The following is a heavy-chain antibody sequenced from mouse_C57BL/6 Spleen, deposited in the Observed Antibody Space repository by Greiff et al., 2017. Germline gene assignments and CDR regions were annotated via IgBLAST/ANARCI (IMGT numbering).Heavy chain of an antibody. CDR1: GYTFTSYW. Sequence: QVQLQQPGAELVKPGASVKMSCKASGYTFTSYWITWVKQRPGQGLEWIGDIYPGSGSTNYNEKFKSKATLTVDTSSSTAYRQLSSLTSEDSAVYYCARRGGDGYSAWFAYWGQGTLVTVSA. V-gene: IGHV1-55*01. CDR2: IYPGSGST. D-gene: IGHD2-3*01. J-gene: IGHJ3*01. CDR3: ARRGGDGYSAWFAY.